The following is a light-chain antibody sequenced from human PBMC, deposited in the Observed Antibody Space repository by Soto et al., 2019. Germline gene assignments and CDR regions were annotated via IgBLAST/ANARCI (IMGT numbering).Light chain of an antibody. CDR3: HQYGSSITWT. Sequence: EVVLTQSPGTVSLSPGERATLSCRASQSVTSNYLAWYQQKPGQAPRLLIYAASSRATGIPDRFSGRGSGTDFTLSISRLEPEDFAVYYCHQYGSSITWTFGQGTKVEIK. CDR1: QSVTSNY. V-gene: IGKV3-20*01. J-gene: IGKJ1*01. CDR2: AAS.